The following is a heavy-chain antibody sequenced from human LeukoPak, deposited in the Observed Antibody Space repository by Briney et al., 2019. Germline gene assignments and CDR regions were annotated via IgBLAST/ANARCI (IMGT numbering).Heavy chain of an antibody. Sequence: GGSLRLSCAASGFTFSSYWMHWVRQAPGKGLVWVSRINTDGISTSYADSVKGRFTISRDNSKNTLYLQMNSLRAEDTAVYYCATDIVVVPAANPFYAFDIWGQGTMVTVSS. J-gene: IGHJ3*02. CDR3: ATDIVVVPAANPFYAFDI. CDR2: INTDGIST. D-gene: IGHD2-2*01. V-gene: IGHV3-74*01. CDR1: GFTFSSYW.